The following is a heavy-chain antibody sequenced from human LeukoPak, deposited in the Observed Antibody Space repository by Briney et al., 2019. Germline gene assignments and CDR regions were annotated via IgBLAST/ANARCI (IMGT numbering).Heavy chain of an antibody. D-gene: IGHD5-12*01. V-gene: IGHV5-51*01. CDR1: GYSFTSYW. CDR2: IYPGDSDT. Sequence: GESLKISCKGSGYSFTSYWIGWVRQMPGKGLEWMGIIYPGDSDTRYSPSFQGQVTISADKSISTAYLQWSSLKASDTAMYYCARAEVATIGFFDAFDIWGQGTMVTVSP. J-gene: IGHJ3*02. CDR3: ARAEVATIGFFDAFDI.